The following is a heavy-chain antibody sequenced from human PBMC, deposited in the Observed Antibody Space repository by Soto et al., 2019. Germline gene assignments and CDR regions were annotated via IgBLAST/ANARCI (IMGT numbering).Heavy chain of an antibody. CDR2: IYYSGST. Sequence: QVQLQESGPGLVKPSQTLSLTCTVSGGSISSGGYSWSWIRQHPGKGLEWIGYIYYSGSTYYNPSLKSRVTISVDTSKNQFSLNLSSGTAADTAVYYCARADYDFWSGYPQYYFDYWGQGTLVTVSS. V-gene: IGHV4-31*03. D-gene: IGHD3-3*01. CDR3: ARADYDFWSGYPQYYFDY. CDR1: GGSISSGGYS. J-gene: IGHJ4*02.